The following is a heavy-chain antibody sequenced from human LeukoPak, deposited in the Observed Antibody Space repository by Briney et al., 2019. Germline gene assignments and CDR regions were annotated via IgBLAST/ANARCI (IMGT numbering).Heavy chain of an antibody. J-gene: IGHJ4*02. V-gene: IGHV4-39*07. D-gene: IGHD2-15*01. CDR1: GGSISSSGYY. CDR2: IYYSGST. CDR3: ARGLRIPSYYFDY. Sequence: SETLSLTCSVSGGSISSSGYYRGWIRQPPGKGLEWIGSIYYSGSTYYNPSLKSRVTISVDTSKNQFSLKLSSVTAADTAVYYCARGLRIPSYYFDYWGQGTLVTVSS.